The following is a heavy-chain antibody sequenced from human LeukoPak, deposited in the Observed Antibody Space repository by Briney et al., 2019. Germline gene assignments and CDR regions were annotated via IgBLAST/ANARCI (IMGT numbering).Heavy chain of an antibody. Sequence: GASVKVSCKASGGTLSSYAISWVRQAPGQGLEWMGRIIPILGIANYAQKFQGRVTITADKSTSTAYMELSSLRSEDTAVYYCARDPHNYGDYDFYYGMDVWGQGTTVTVSS. D-gene: IGHD4-17*01. CDR1: GGTLSSYA. V-gene: IGHV1-69*04. CDR3: ARDPHNYGDYDFYYGMDV. CDR2: IIPILGIA. J-gene: IGHJ6*02.